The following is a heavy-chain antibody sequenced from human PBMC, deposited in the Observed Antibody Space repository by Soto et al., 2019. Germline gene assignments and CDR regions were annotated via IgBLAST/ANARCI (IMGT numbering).Heavy chain of an antibody. CDR2: IVVGSGNT. CDR1: GFTFTSSA. J-gene: IGHJ4*02. V-gene: IGHV1-58*01. Sequence: ASVKVSCKASGFTFTSSAVQWVRQARGQRLEWIGWIVVGSGNTNYAQKFQERVTITRDMSTSTAYMELSSLRSEDTAVYYCAAPRDGYNYYFDYWGQGTLVTVSS. D-gene: IGHD5-12*01. CDR3: AAPRDGYNYYFDY.